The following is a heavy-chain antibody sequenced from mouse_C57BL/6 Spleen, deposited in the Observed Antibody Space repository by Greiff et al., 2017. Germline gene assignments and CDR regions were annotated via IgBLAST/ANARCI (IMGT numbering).Heavy chain of an antibody. CDR3: ARGGYYEGMDY. CDR1: GYAFSSSW. Sequence: QVQLKESGPELVKPGASVKISCKASGYAFSSSWMNWVKQRPGKGLEWIGRIYPGDGDTNYNGKFKGKATLTADKSSSTAYMQLSSLTSEDSAVYYCARGGYYEGMDYWGQGTSVTVSS. D-gene: IGHD2-3*01. CDR2: IYPGDGDT. V-gene: IGHV1-82*01. J-gene: IGHJ4*01.